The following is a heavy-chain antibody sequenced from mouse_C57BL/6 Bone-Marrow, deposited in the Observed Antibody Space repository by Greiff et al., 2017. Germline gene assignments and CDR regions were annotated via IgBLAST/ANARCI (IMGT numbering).Heavy chain of an antibody. J-gene: IGHJ2*01. D-gene: IGHD2-1*01. V-gene: IGHV1-82*01. CDR2: IYPGNGDT. Sequence: QVQLQQSGPELVKPGASVKISCTASGYAFSSSWMHWVKQRPGKGLEWIGRIYPGNGDTNYTGKFKGKATLTSDKSSSTAYMQLSSRTSEDSAVYVCATLYGNSVFDYWGQGTTLTVSS. CDR3: ATLYGNSVFDY. CDR1: GYAFSSSW.